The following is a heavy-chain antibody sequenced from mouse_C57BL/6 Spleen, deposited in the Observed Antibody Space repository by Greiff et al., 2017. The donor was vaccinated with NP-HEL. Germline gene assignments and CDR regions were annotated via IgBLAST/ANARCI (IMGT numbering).Heavy chain of an antibody. Sequence: QVQLQQPGAELVMPGASVKLSCKASGYTFTSYWMHWVKQRPGQGLEWIGEIDPSDSYTNYNQKFKGKSTLTVDKSSSTAYMQLSSLTSEDSAVYYCARKTMDYFDDWGQGTTLTVSS. CDR3: ARKTMDYFDD. CDR1: GYTFTSYW. V-gene: IGHV1-69*01. J-gene: IGHJ2*01. CDR2: IDPSDSYT. D-gene: IGHD1-1*02.